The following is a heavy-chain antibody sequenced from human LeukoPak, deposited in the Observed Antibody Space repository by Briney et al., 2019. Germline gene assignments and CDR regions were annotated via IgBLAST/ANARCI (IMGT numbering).Heavy chain of an antibody. Sequence: PGRSLRLSCAASGFTFDDYAMHWVRQAPGKGLEWVSGISWNSGSIGYADSVKRRFTISRDNAKNSLYLRMNSLRAEDTALYYCAKDSCDGGDCYSDYWGQGTLVTVSS. CDR2: ISWNSGSI. V-gene: IGHV3-9*01. J-gene: IGHJ4*02. CDR1: GFTFDDYA. D-gene: IGHD2-21*02. CDR3: AKDSCDGGDCYSDY.